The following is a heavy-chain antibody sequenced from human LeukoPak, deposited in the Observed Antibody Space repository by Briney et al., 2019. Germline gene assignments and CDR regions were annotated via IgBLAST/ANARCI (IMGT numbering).Heavy chain of an antibody. CDR2: ISSSGSTI. CDR3: ARDNSRDSSGYDY. V-gene: IGHV3-48*03. CDR1: GFTFSSYA. D-gene: IGHD3-22*01. Sequence: GGSLRLSCAASGFTFSSYAMNWVRQAPGKGLEWVSYISSSGSTIYYADSVKGRFTISRDNAKNSLYLQMNSLRAEDTAVYYCARDNSRDSSGYDYWGQGTLVTVSS. J-gene: IGHJ4*02.